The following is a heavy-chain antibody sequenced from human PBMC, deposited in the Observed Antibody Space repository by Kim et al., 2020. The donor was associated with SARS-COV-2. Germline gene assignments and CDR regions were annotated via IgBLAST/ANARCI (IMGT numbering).Heavy chain of an antibody. J-gene: IGHJ3*02. CDR3: ARDPYYGARSGAFDI. V-gene: IGHV1-46*01. D-gene: IGHD3-10*01. Sequence: QKFQGRGTMTRDTSTSTVYMELSSLRSEDTAVYYCARDPYYGARSGAFDIWGQGTMVTVSS.